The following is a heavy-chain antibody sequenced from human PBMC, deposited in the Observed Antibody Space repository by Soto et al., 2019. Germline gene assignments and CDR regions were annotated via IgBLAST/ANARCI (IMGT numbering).Heavy chain of an antibody. CDR1: GFSLSTSGVG. J-gene: IGHJ3*02. D-gene: IGHD1-1*01. Sequence: QITLQESAPVLVRPTETLTLTCTYSGFSLSTSGVGVGWVRQSPGKALEWLAVIYWDDDKRYMPSLQNRLTISKATSRNQVVLAMAHMLPMDTGTYYCARRLRPSGNSWDSGAFDIWGHGTVVAVS. CDR3: ARRLRPSGNSWDSGAFDI. CDR2: IYWDDDK. V-gene: IGHV2-5*02.